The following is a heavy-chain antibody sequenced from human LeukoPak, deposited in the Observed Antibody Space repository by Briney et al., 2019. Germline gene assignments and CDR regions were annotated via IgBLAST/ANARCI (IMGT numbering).Heavy chain of an antibody. D-gene: IGHD4-17*01. J-gene: IGHJ6*02. CDR2: ISSSSSYI. CDR3: ATTYGDYIYHYGMDV. CDR1: GFTFSSYS. Sequence: GGSLRLSCAASGFTFSSYSMNWVRQAPGKGLEWVSSISSSSSYIYYADSVKGRFTISRDNAKNSLYLQMNSLRAEDTAVYYCATTYGDYIYHYGMDVWGQGTTVTVSS. V-gene: IGHV3-21*01.